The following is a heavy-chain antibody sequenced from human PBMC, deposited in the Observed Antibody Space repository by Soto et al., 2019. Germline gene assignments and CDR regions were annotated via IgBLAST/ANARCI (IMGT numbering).Heavy chain of an antibody. CDR3: ARDPDYGNPDY. Sequence: RRLSCAAYGFSSSGYWMSWVRQAPGKGLEGVASIMKDGGTKRYAESVKGRFTISRDNAKNSLSLQTNSLGAEETAVYYSARDPDYGNPDYWGQGTLVTVSS. CDR1: GFSSSGYW. D-gene: IGHD4-17*01. V-gene: IGHV3-7*01. J-gene: IGHJ4*02. CDR2: IMKDGGTK.